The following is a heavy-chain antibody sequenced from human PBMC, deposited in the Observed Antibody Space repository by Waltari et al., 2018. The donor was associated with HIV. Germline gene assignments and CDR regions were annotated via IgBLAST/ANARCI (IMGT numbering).Heavy chain of an antibody. CDR3: AKAPNVIQPSYYYYGMDV. CDR2: DGSDE. J-gene: IGHJ6*02. V-gene: IGHV3-30*02. Sequence: DGSDECYSESVKGRFTISRDNFKNTLYLQMNSLRVEDTAVYYCAKAPNVIQPSYYYYGMDVWGQGTTVTVPS.